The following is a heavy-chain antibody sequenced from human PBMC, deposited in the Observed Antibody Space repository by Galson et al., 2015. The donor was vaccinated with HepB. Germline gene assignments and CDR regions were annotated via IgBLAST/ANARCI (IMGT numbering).Heavy chain of an antibody. CDR3: ASNFIEKDGGVVALARGMDV. V-gene: IGHV1-69*04. Sequence: KVSCKASGVNFNSHALSWVRQAPGQGLEWVGRIIPPRGIINYATQFQGRVTISADRSTNTVFLDLSSLRFEDTADYFCASNFIEKDGGVVALARGMDVWGQGTTVTVSS. CDR1: GVNFNSHA. J-gene: IGHJ6*02. CDR2: IIPPRGII. D-gene: IGHD3-3*01.